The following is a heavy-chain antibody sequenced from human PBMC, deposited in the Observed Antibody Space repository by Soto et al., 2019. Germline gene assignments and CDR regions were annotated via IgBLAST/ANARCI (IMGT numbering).Heavy chain of an antibody. D-gene: IGHD3-3*01. CDR2: ISSSSSYI. CDR3: ARDRGTYYDFWSGYSAGYYYYGMDV. CDR1: GFTFSSYS. Sequence: PGGSLRLSCAASGFTFSSYSMNWVRQAPGKGLEWVSSISSSSSYIYYADSVKGRFTISRDNAKNSLYPQMNSLRAEDTAVYYCARDRGTYYDFWSGYSAGYYYYGMDVWGQGTTVTVSS. V-gene: IGHV3-21*01. J-gene: IGHJ6*02.